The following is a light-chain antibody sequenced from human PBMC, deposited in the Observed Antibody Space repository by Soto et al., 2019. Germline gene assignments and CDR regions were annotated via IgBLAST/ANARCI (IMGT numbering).Light chain of an antibody. Sequence: EILLTQSPGTLSLSPGERATLSCGAGKSFNSIYLAWYQQKPGQAPRLLIYGASSRATGIPDRLSGSGSGKDFTLTISSLETEDFAVYYCQQRSNWPQGLTFGGGTKVDIK. CDR1: KSFNSIY. J-gene: IGKJ4*01. CDR3: QQRSNWPQGLT. V-gene: IGKV3D-20*02. CDR2: GAS.